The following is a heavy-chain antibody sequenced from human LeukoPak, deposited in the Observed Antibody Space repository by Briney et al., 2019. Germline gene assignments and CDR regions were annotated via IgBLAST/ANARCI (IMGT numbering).Heavy chain of an antibody. J-gene: IGHJ4*02. CDR2: ISGSGGST. Sequence: PGGSLRLSCAASGFTFSSYGMSWVRQAPGKGLEGVLAISGSGGSTYYADSVKGRFTISRDNSKNTLYLQMNSLRAEDTAVYYCAKEMVRGVTFDYWGQGTLVTVSS. D-gene: IGHD3-10*01. CDR3: AKEMVRGVTFDY. V-gene: IGHV3-23*01. CDR1: GFTFSSYG.